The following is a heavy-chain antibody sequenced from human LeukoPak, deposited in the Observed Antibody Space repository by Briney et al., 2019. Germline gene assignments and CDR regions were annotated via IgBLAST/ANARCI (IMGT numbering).Heavy chain of an antibody. V-gene: IGHV1-69*05. CDR3: ASPGGMATRRGFDY. Sequence: GASVKVSCKASGGTFSSYAISWVRQAPGQGLEWMGGIIPILGTANYAQKFQGRVTITTDESTSTAYMELSSLRSEDTAVYYCASPGGMATRRGFDYWGQGTLVTVSS. CDR2: IIPILGTA. D-gene: IGHD5-24*01. J-gene: IGHJ4*02. CDR1: GGTFSSYA.